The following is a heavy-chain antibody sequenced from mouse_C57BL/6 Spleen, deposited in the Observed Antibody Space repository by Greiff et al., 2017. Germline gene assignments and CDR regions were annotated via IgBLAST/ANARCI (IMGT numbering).Heavy chain of an antibody. J-gene: IGHJ4*01. V-gene: IGHV2-9-1*01. Sequence: VKLLESGPGLVAPSQSLSITCTVSGFSLTSYAISWVRQPPGKGLEWLGVIWTGGGTNYNSALKSRLSISKDNTKRQVFLRMNSLQTDDAARYYCARGGSRAMDYWGQGTSVTVSS. D-gene: IGHD1-1*01. CDR1: GFSLTSYA. CDR2: IWTGGGT. CDR3: ARGGSRAMDY.